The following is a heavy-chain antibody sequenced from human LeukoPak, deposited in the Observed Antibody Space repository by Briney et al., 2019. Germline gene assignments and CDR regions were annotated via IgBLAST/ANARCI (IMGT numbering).Heavy chain of an antibody. CDR3: AHRRPGHLTGWDNSYFDN. D-gene: IGHD1/OR15-1a*01. CDR2: IYWDDDK. Sequence: SGPTLVDPTQTLTLTCTFSGFSLYSSGVGVGWIRQPPGKALEWLAVIYWDDDKRYNPSLRSRLTMSKDASKSQVFLVMSNMDPVDTATYYCAHRRPGHLTGWDNSYFDNWGPGTLVTVSS. V-gene: IGHV2-5*02. J-gene: IGHJ4*02. CDR1: GFSLYSSGVG.